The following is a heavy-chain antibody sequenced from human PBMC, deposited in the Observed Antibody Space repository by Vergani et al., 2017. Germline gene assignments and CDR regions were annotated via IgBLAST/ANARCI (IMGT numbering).Heavy chain of an antibody. D-gene: IGHD6-13*01. J-gene: IGHJ4*02. CDR3: AKDITSSSWSGFDY. CDR2: ISWNSGSI. Sequence: EVQLLESGGGLVQPGGSLRLSCAASGFTFDDYAMHWVRQAPGKGLEWVSGISWNSGSIGYADSVKGRFTISRDNAKNSLYLQMNSLRAEDTALYYCAKDITSSSWSGFDYWGQGTLVTVSS. CDR1: GFTFDDYA. V-gene: IGHV3-9*01.